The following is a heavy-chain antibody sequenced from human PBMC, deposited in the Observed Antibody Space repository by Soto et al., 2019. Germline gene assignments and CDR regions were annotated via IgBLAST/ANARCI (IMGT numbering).Heavy chain of an antibody. D-gene: IGHD3-22*01. V-gene: IGHV3-21*01. CDR2: ISSSSSYI. CDR1: GFTFSSYS. Sequence: GGSLRLSCAASGFTFSSYSMKWVRQAPGKGLEWVSSISSSSSYIYYADSVKGRFTISRDNAKNSLYLQMNSLRAEDTAVYYCARAPYYYDSSGYWAYWGQGTLVTVSS. CDR3: ARAPYYYDSSGYWAY. J-gene: IGHJ4*02.